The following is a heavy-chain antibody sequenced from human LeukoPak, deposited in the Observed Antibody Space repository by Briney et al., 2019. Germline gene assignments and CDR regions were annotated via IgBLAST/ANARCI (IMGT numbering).Heavy chain of an antibody. CDR2: ISSSSSTI. CDR1: GFTFSSYS. CDR3: ARALFEYSSSIPL. V-gene: IGHV3-48*01. D-gene: IGHD6-6*01. Sequence: PGGSLRLSCAASGFTFSSYSMNWVRQAPGKGLEWVSYISSSSSTIYYADSVKGRFTISRDNAKNSLYLQMNSLRAEDTAVYYCARALFEYSSSIPLWGQGTMVTVSS. J-gene: IGHJ3*01.